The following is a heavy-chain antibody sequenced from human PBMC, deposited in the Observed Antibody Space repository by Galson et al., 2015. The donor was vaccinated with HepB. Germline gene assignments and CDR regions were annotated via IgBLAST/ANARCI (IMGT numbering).Heavy chain of an antibody. CDR2: IYYSGST. CDR1: NGSISSYY. Sequence: EPRFLTCTVSNGSISSYYWSWIRQPPGEGLGSIGYIYYSGSTNYNPSLKSRVTISVDTSKNQFSLKLSSVSAADTAVYYCARMTTVTVGLDSWGQGTLATVSS. V-gene: IGHV4-59*01. CDR3: ARMTTVTVGLDS. D-gene: IGHD4-17*01. J-gene: IGHJ4*02.